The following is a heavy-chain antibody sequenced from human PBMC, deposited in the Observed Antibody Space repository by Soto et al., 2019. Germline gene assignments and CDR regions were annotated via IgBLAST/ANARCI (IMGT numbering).Heavy chain of an antibody. J-gene: IGHJ6*02. V-gene: IGHV3-73*01. CDR2: IRSKANSYAT. Sequence: GGSLRLSCAASGFTFSGSAMHWVRQASGKGLEWVGRIRSKANSYATAYAASVKGRFTISRDDSKNTAYLQMNSLKTEDTAVYYCTTRRGSITTSTGYYYYGMDVWGQGTTVTVSS. CDR3: TTRRGSITTSTGYYYYGMDV. D-gene: IGHD3-10*01. CDR1: GFTFSGSA.